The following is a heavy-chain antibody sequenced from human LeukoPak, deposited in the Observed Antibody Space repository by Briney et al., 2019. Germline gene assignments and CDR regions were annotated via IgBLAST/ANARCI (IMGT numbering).Heavy chain of an antibody. D-gene: IGHD3-16*01. V-gene: IGHV5-51*01. CDR1: GYLFTRDW. J-gene: IGHJ4*02. CDR3: ARGSFSYGPGGD. CDR2: IYPGDSDT. Sequence: GESLKISCKGSGYLFTRDWIAWVRQKTGKGLEWMGIIYPGDSDTRYSPSFQGHVTISAHKSISTAYLQWSSLKPSDTARYFCARGSFSYGPGGDWGQGTLVTVSS.